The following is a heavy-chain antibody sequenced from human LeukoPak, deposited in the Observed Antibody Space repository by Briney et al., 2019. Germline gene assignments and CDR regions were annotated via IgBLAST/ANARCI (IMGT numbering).Heavy chain of an antibody. CDR2: ISGSGGNT. CDR3: AKGYYYDSSGYYYFDY. CDR1: GFTFSSYA. V-gene: IGHV3-23*01. Sequence: PGGSLRLSCAASGFTFSSYAMSWVRQAPGKGLEWVSGISGSGGNTYYADSVKGRFTISRDNAKNTLYLQMYSLRAEDTAVYYCAKGYYYDSSGYYYFDYWGQGTLVTVSS. J-gene: IGHJ4*02. D-gene: IGHD3-22*01.